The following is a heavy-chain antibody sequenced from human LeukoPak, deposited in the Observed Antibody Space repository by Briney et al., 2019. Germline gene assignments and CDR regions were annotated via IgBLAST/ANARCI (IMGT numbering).Heavy chain of an antibody. Sequence: ASVKVSCKASGYTFTNYYMHWVRQAPGQGLEWMGWINPNSGGTNYPQKFQGRVTMTRDTSISTAYMELSRLRSDDTAMYYCARGRGSLTRDAFDIWGQGTMVTVSS. CDR1: GYTFTNYY. V-gene: IGHV1-2*02. CDR2: INPNSGGT. J-gene: IGHJ3*02. D-gene: IGHD2-15*01. CDR3: ARGRGSLTRDAFDI.